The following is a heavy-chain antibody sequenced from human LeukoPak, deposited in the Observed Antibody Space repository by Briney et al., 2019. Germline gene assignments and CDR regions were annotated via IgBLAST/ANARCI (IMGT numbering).Heavy chain of an antibody. V-gene: IGHV3-23*01. CDR1: GFTFDNFA. CDR3: ARELFDFEY. J-gene: IGHJ4*02. Sequence: GGSLRLSCAPSGFTFDNFAMTWVRQAPGKGLEWVSEITGSGGSTYYADSVKGRFTISRDNSKNTPYLQMNSLRAEDTAIYYCARELFDFEYWGQGTLVTVSS. D-gene: IGHD3-10*01. CDR2: ITGSGGST.